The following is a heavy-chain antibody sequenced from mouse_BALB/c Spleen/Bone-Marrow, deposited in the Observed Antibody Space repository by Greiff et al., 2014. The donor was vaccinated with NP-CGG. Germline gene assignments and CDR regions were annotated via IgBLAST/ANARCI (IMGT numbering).Heavy chain of an antibody. D-gene: IGHD1-1*01. CDR2: IDPSDSET. CDR3: SYGSRAY. CDR1: GYSFTSYW. J-gene: IGHJ3*01. Sequence: SGPQLVRPGASVKISCKASGYSFTSYWMHWVKQRPGQGLEWIGMIDPSDSETRLNQKFKDKATLTVDKSSSTAYMQLSSPTSEDSALYYCSYGSRAYWSQGTLVTVSA. V-gene: IGHV1-74*04.